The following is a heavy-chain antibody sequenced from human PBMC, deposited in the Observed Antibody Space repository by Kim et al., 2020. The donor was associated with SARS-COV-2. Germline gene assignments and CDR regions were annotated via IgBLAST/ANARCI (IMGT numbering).Heavy chain of an antibody. Sequence: ASVKVSCKASGYTFTSYGISWVRQAPGQGLEWMGWISAYNGNTNYAQKLQGRVTMTTDTSTSTAYMELRSLRSDDTAVYYCARDPTVTTRGEYYGMDVWGQGTTVTVSS. J-gene: IGHJ6*02. CDR1: GYTFTSYG. D-gene: IGHD4-4*01. CDR2: ISAYNGNT. V-gene: IGHV1-18*01. CDR3: ARDPTVTTRGEYYGMDV.